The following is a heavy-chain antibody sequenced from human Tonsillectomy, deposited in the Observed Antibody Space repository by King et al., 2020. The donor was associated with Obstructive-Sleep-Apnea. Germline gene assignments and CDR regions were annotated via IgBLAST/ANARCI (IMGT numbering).Heavy chain of an antibody. D-gene: IGHD6-13*01. V-gene: IGHV3-30*02. J-gene: IGHJ3*02. Sequence: VQLVESGGGVVQPGGSLRLSCAASALAFSTFGMHWVRQAPGKGLEWVAVIQYHGNDKCYSDSLKGRFTISRDNSNNILYLQMNSLRAEDTALYFCAKEGKASTGNDAFDIWGQGTMVTVSS. CDR1: ALAFSTFG. CDR3: AKEGKASTGNDAFDI. CDR2: IQYHGNDK.